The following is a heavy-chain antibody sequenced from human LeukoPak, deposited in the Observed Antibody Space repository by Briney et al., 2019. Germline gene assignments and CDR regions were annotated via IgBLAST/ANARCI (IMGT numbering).Heavy chain of an antibody. V-gene: IGHV1-2*02. CDR3: ARDYYDSSGYPHYDY. CDR1: GDTFTGYY. D-gene: IGHD3-22*01. CDR2: INPNSGGT. Sequence: ASVKVTCKASGDTFTGYYMHWVRQAPGQGLEWMGWINPNSGGTNYAQKFQGRVTMTRDTSISTAYMELSRLRSDDTAVYYCARDYYDSSGYPHYDYWGQGTLVTVSS. J-gene: IGHJ4*02.